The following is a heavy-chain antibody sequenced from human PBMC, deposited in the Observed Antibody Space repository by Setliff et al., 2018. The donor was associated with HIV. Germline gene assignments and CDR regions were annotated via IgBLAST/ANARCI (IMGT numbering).Heavy chain of an antibody. CDR1: GGSISSSSYH. V-gene: IGHV4-39*01. CDR3: GRAPDY. Sequence: PSETLSLTCSVSGGSISSSSYHWAWIRQPPGKGLEWIGSMYYSGTTYYNPSLKSRVTISVDTSKTQFSLKLNSVTAADTAVYYCGRAPDYWGQGTLVTVSS. J-gene: IGHJ4*02. CDR2: MYYSGTT.